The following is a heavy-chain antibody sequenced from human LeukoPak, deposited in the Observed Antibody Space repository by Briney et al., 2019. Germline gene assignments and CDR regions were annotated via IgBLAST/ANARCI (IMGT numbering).Heavy chain of an antibody. CDR2: ISAYNGNT. CDR3: ARDSTRGEQWLVPGY. D-gene: IGHD6-19*01. CDR1: GYTFTSYG. J-gene: IGHJ4*02. V-gene: IGHV1-18*01. Sequence: ASVKVSCKASGYTFTSYGISWVRQAPGQGLEWMGWISAYNGNTNYAQKLQGRVTMTTDTSTSTAYMELRSLRSDDTAVYYCARDSTRGEQWLVPGYWGQGTLVTVSS.